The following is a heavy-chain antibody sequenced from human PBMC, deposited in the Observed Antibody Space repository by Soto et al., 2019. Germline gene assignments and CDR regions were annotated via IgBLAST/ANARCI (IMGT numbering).Heavy chain of an antibody. V-gene: IGHV4-61*01. Sequence: PSETLSLTCSVSGGSISSGYYYWSWIRQPPGKGLEWIGYIYYSGSTNYNPSLKSRVTISVDTSKNQFSLKLSSVTAADTAVYYCATDSEDYYGMDVWGQGTTVTVSS. D-gene: IGHD2-15*01. CDR3: ATDSEDYYGMDV. CDR2: IYYSGST. CDR1: GGSISSGYYY. J-gene: IGHJ6*02.